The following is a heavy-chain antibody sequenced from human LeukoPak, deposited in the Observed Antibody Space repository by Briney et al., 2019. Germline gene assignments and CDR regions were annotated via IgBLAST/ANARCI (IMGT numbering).Heavy chain of an antibody. CDR3: ARDYYDSSGYLDY. V-gene: IGHV1-69*05. CDR1: GGTFSSYA. Sequence: SVKVSCKASGGTFSSYAISWVRQAPGQGLEWMGRVIPIFGTANYAQKFQGRVTITTDESTSTAYMELSSLRSEDTAVYYCARDYYDSSGYLDYWGQGTLVTVSS. J-gene: IGHJ4*02. D-gene: IGHD3-22*01. CDR2: VIPIFGTA.